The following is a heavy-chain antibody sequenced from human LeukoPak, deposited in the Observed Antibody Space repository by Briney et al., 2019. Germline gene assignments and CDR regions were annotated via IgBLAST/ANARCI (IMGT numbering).Heavy chain of an antibody. D-gene: IGHD2-21*02. V-gene: IGHV4-34*01. Sequence: SETLSLTCAVYGGSFSGYSWSWIRQPPGKGREWIGEINHSGSTNSNPSLKSRVTISVDTSKNQFSVKLSSVTAADTAVYYCARGHKTPFRRGSVTAIREASHFDYWGQGTLVTVSS. CDR2: INHSGST. CDR1: GGSFSGYS. J-gene: IGHJ4*02. CDR3: ARGHKTPFRRGSVTAIREASHFDY.